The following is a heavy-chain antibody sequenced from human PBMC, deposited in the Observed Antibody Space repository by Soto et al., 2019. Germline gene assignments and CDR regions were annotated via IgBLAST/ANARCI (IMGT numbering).Heavy chain of an antibody. CDR3: AKVSSQVWFGELFFRY. CDR1: GFTFSNAW. Sequence: EVQLVESGGGLVKPGGSLRLSCAASGFTFSNAWMSWVRQAPGKGLEWVGRIKSKTDGGTTDYAAPVKGRFTISRDNSKNTLYLQMNSLRAEDTAVYYCAKVSSQVWFGELFFRYWGQGTLVTVSS. J-gene: IGHJ4*02. CDR2: IKSKTDGGTT. V-gene: IGHV3-15*01. D-gene: IGHD3-10*01.